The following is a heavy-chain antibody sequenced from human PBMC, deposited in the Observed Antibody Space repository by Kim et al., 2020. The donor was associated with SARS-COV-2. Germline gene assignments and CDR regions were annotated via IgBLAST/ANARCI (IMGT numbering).Heavy chain of an antibody. CDR1: GLTFSTTD. Sequence: GGSLRLSCAVSGLTFSTTDMHWVRQAPGKGLEWIAYISRSGSAIVYADSVKGQFTISRDEAKNSIFLQMNSLRDEDTAVYYCARDRTAFDYWGQGTLVTVSS. CDR3: ARDRTAFDY. D-gene: IGHD1-1*01. CDR2: ISRSGSAI. J-gene: IGHJ4*02. V-gene: IGHV3-48*02.